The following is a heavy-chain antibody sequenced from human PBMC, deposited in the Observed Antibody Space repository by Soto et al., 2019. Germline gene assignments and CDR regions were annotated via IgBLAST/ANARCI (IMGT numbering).Heavy chain of an antibody. CDR1: GFTFDDYA. CDR2: ISWNSGSI. J-gene: IGHJ5*02. Sequence: SLRLSCAASGFTFDDYAMHWVRQAPGKGLEWVSGISWNSGSIGYADSVKGRFTISRDNAKNSLYLQMNSLRAEDTALYYCAKAQYDILTGRNNWFDPWGQGTLVTVSS. D-gene: IGHD3-9*01. CDR3: AKAQYDILTGRNNWFDP. V-gene: IGHV3-9*01.